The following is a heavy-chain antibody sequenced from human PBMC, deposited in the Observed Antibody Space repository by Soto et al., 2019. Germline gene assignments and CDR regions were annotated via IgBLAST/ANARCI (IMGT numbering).Heavy chain of an antibody. D-gene: IGHD6-13*01. J-gene: IGHJ4*02. CDR1: GFTFSSYG. Sequence: PGGSLRLSCXASGFTFSSYGMHWVRQAPGKGLEWVAVISYDGSNKYYADSVKGRFTISRDNSKNTLYLQMNSLRAEDTAVYYCAKDGYSSSWYVWGQGTLVTVS. V-gene: IGHV3-30*18. CDR3: AKDGYSSSWYV. CDR2: ISYDGSNK.